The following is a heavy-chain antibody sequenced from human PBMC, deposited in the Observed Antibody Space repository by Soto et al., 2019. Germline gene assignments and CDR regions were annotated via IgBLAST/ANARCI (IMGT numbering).Heavy chain of an antibody. CDR2: ISYDGSNK. Sequence: PGGSLRLSCAASGFTFISYAMHWVRQAPGKGLEWVAVISYDGSNKYYADSVKGRFTISRDNSKNTLYLQMNSLRAEDTAVYYCARDGAAAWYEGANWFDPWGQGTLVTVSS. J-gene: IGHJ5*02. D-gene: IGHD6-13*01. V-gene: IGHV3-30-3*01. CDR3: ARDGAAAWYEGANWFDP. CDR1: GFTFISYA.